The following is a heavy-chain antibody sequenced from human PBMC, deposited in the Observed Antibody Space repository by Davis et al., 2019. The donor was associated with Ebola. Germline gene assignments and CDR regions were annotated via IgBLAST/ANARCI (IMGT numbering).Heavy chain of an antibody. V-gene: IGHV4-39*07. D-gene: IGHD2-2*01. CDR1: GGSISRDSYY. CDR2: VYYSGST. J-gene: IGHJ5*02. Sequence: PSETLSLTCTVSGGSISRDSYYWGWIRLPPGKGLEWIGTVYYSGSTYYKSSLKGRITISVDRSKNQFSLKLSSVTAADTAVYYCARVLVPGRWFDPWGQGTLVTVSS. CDR3: ARVLVPGRWFDP.